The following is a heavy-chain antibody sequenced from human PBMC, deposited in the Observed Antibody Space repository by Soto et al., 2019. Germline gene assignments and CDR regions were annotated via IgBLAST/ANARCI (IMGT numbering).Heavy chain of an antibody. V-gene: IGHV3-30-3*01. J-gene: IGHJ6*02. CDR2: ISYDGSSK. CDR3: ARDHGGTTLYYHGMDV. CDR1: GFTFSSYA. Sequence: QVQLVESGGGVVQPGRSLRLSCAASGFTFSSYAMHWVRQAPGQGLEWVALISYDGSSKYYADSVKGRFTISRDNSKNTLYLQMYSLRPEDTAVYHCARDHGGTTLYYHGMDVWGQGTTVTVSS. D-gene: IGHD1-7*01.